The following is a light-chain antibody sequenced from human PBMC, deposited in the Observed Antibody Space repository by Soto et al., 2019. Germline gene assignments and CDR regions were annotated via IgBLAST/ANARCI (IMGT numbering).Light chain of an antibody. V-gene: IGKV3-15*01. CDR3: QQYYDWSPWT. Sequence: TQSPASLSVSPGERATLSCRASQNINNNLAWYQHKPGQAPRVVIYGASARATGIPARFSGSGSGTQFTLTISSLQSEDFAVYYCQQYYDWSPWTFGQGTKVDIK. J-gene: IGKJ1*01. CDR1: QNINNN. CDR2: GAS.